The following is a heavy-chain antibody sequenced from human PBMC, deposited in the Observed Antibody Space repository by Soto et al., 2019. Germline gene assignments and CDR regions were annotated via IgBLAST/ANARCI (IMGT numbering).Heavy chain of an antibody. Sequence: GGSLRLSCAASGFTFSSYWMHWVRQAPGKGLVWVSRINSDGSSTSYADSVKGRFTISRDNAKNTLYLQMNSLRAEDTAVYYCAWSGSYEGAFDYWGQGTLVTVSS. CDR1: GFTFSSYW. CDR3: AWSGSYEGAFDY. CDR2: INSDGSST. D-gene: IGHD1-26*01. J-gene: IGHJ4*02. V-gene: IGHV3-74*01.